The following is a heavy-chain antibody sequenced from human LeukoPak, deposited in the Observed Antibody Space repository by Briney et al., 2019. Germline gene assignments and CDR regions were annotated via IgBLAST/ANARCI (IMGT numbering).Heavy chain of an antibody. Sequence: GGSLRLSCAASGFTFNYYSMNWVRQAPGKGLGWVRSISHIGSYIYYSDSVKGRFTISRDNAKNSLYLQMNSLRAEDTAVYYCAELGITMIGGVWGKGTTVTISS. CDR3: AELGITMIGGV. V-gene: IGHV3-21*01. CDR2: ISHIGSYI. J-gene: IGHJ6*04. CDR1: GFTFNYYS. D-gene: IGHD3-10*02.